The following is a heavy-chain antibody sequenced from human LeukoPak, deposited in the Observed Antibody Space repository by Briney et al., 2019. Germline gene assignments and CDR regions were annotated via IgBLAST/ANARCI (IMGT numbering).Heavy chain of an antibody. Sequence: GSLRLSFAASGFPFSSYGMHWVRQAPGKGLEWVAVISYDGSNKYYADSVEGRFTISRDNAKNTVYLEMDSLRAEDTAVYYCARPPHAYGFDMWGQGTMVTVSS. V-gene: IGHV3-30*03. CDR1: GFPFSSYG. CDR3: ARPPHAYGFDM. CDR2: ISYDGSNK. J-gene: IGHJ3*02.